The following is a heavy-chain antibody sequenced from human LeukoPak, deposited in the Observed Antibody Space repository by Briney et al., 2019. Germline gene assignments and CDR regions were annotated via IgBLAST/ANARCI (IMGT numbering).Heavy chain of an antibody. Sequence: PSETLSLTCTVSGGSISSSSYYWGWIRQPPGKGLEWIGSIYYSGSTYYNPSLKSRVTISVDTSKNQFSLKLSSVTAADTAVYYCASGRRITMIVVVIDAFDIWGQGTMVTVPS. CDR3: ASGRRITMIVVVIDAFDI. D-gene: IGHD3-22*01. V-gene: IGHV4-39*07. J-gene: IGHJ3*02. CDR1: GGSISSSSYY. CDR2: IYYSGST.